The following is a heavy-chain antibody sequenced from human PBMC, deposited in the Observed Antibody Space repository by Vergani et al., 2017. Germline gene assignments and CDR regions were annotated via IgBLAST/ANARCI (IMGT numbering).Heavy chain of an antibody. V-gene: IGHV3-30*18. CDR3: AKYYYDSSDADY. Sequence: QVQLVESGGGVVQPGRSLRLSCAASGFTFSSYGMHWVRQAPGKGLEWVAVISYDGSNKYYADSVKGRFTISRDKSKNTLYLQMNSLRAEDTAVYYCAKYYYDSSDADYWGQGTLVTVSS. J-gene: IGHJ4*02. CDR2: ISYDGSNK. CDR1: GFTFSSYG. D-gene: IGHD3-22*01.